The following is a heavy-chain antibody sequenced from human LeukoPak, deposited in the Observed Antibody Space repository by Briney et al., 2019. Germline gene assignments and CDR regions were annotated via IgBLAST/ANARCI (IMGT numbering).Heavy chain of an antibody. CDR3: ARPLKWELRAFDY. J-gene: IGHJ4*02. D-gene: IGHD1-26*01. CDR2: IYYSGST. V-gene: IGHV4-39*07. Sequence: SETLSLTCTVSGGSISSSSYYWGWIRQPPGKGLEWIGSIYYSGSTYYNPSLKSRVTISVDTSKNQFSLKLSSVTAADTAVYYCARPLKWELRAFDYWGQGTLVTVSS. CDR1: GGSISSSSYY.